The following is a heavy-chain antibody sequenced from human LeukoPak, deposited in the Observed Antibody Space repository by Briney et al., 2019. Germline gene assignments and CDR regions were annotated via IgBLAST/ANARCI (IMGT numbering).Heavy chain of an antibody. CDR1: GGTFSSYA. V-gene: IGHV1-69*05. J-gene: IGHJ3*02. CDR3: ARDEGNDDAFDI. CDR2: IIPIFGTA. Sequence: SVKVSCKASGGTFSSYAISWVRQAPGQGLEWMGGIIPIFGTANYAQKFQGRVTITTDESTSTAYMELSSLRSEDTAVDYCARDEGNDDAFDIWGQGTMVTVSS. D-gene: IGHD1-1*01.